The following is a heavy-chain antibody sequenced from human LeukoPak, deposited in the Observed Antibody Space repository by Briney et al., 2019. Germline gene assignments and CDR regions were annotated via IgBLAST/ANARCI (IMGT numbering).Heavy chain of an antibody. CDR2: IYYSGST. CDR3: ARGDHDFWTRFPKHFDY. CDR1: GGSISSYY. Sequence: KPSETLSLTCTVSGGSISSYYWSWIRQPPGKGLEWIGYIYYSGSTNYNPSLKSRVTISVDTSKNQFSLKLSSVTAADTAVYYCARGDHDFWTRFPKHFDYWGQGTLVTVSS. V-gene: IGHV4-59*01. D-gene: IGHD3-3*01. J-gene: IGHJ4*02.